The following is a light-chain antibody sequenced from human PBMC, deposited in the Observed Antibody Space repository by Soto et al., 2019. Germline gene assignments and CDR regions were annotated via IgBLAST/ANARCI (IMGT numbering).Light chain of an antibody. J-gene: IGKJ1*01. CDR3: QQYGSSPQT. V-gene: IGKV3-20*01. CDR1: QTISHSY. Sequence: EIVLTQSPGTLSLSPGERATLSCRASQTISHSYLAWYQQKPGQAPRLLMYGASSRATGIADRFSGSGSGTDFTLTISRLEPEDFAVYYCQQYGSSPQTFGQGTTVEIK. CDR2: GAS.